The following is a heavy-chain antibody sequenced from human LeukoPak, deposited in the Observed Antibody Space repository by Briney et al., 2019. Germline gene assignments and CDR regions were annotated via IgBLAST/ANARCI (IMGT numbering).Heavy chain of an antibody. CDR2: INHSGST. J-gene: IGHJ4*02. Sequence: SETLSLTCAVYGGSFSGYYWSWIRQPPGKGLEWIGEINHSGSTNYNPSLKSRVTISVDTSKNQFSLKLSSVTAADTAVYYCARGYPDSGSYYNVISRRRYYFDYWGQGTLVTVSS. CDR3: ARGYPDSGSYYNVISRRRYYFDY. D-gene: IGHD3-10*01. CDR1: GGSFSGYY. V-gene: IGHV4-34*01.